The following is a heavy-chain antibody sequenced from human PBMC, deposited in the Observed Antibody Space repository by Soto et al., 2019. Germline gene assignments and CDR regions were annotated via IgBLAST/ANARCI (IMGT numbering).Heavy chain of an antibody. CDR3: ARPDSGYDEYYFDY. J-gene: IGHJ4*02. D-gene: IGHD5-12*01. CDR1: GGSFSGYY. CDR2: TNHSGST. Sequence: LSLTCAVYGGSFSGYYWSWIRQPPGKGLEWIGETNHSGSTNYNPSLKSRVTISVDTSKNQFSLKLSSVTAADTAVYYCARPDSGYDEYYFDYWGQGTLVTVSS. V-gene: IGHV4-34*01.